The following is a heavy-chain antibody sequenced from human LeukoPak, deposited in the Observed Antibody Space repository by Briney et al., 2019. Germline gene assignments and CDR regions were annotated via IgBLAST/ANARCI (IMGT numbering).Heavy chain of an antibody. Sequence: GGSLRLSCAASAFTFSNYAMSWVRQAPGKGLEWVSGISGSGGSTYYADSIKGRFTISRDNSKNTLYLQLNSLRVEDTAEYYCAKAHGGSYHSGIDWGQGTLVIVSS. CDR1: AFTFSNYA. D-gene: IGHD1-26*01. CDR2: ISGSGGST. CDR3: AKAHGGSYHSGID. J-gene: IGHJ4*02. V-gene: IGHV3-23*01.